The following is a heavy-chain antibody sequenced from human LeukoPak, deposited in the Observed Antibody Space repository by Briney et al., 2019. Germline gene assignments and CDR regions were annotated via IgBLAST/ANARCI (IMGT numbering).Heavy chain of an antibody. Sequence: PSETLSLTCAVYGGSFSGYYWSWIRQPPGKGLEWIGEINHSGSTNYNPSLKSRLTISVDTSKNQLFLKLTSVTAADTSVYYCGREVRIPLRRIDYWGQGTLVTVSS. D-gene: IGHD3-10*01. J-gene: IGHJ4*02. V-gene: IGHV4-34*01. CDR2: INHSGST. CDR3: GREVRIPLRRIDY. CDR1: GGSFSGYY.